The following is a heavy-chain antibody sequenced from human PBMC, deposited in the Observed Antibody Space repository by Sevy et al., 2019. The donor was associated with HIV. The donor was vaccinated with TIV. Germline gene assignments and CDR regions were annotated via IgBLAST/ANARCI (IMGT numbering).Heavy chain of an antibody. CDR3: AKDPIRTHGDPNYYYYYMDV. CDR2: ISGSGGST. D-gene: IGHD4-17*01. J-gene: IGHJ6*03. CDR1: GFTFSSYA. V-gene: IGHV3-23*01. Sequence: GGSLRLSCAASGFTFSSYAMSWVRQAPGKGLEWVSAISGSGGSTYYADSVKGRFTISRDNSKNTLYLQMNSLRAEDTAVDYCAKDPIRTHGDPNYYYYYMDVWGKGTTVTVSS.